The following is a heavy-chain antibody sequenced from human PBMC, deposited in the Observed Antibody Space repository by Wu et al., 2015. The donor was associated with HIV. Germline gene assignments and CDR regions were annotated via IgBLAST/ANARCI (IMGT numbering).Heavy chain of an antibody. CDR3: VGPYTGYAYDTFDV. Sequence: QVQLVQSSSEVKKSGASVRVSCKVFGYTFTSYGVNWVRQAPGRGLEWMGRIIPIFDRVHYRQKFQGRVVITADEATSTVYMELSSLTSDDTAVYYCVGPYTGYAYDTFDVWGQGTLVTVSS. D-gene: IGHD5-12*01. J-gene: IGHJ3*01. V-gene: IGHV1-69*13. CDR1: GYTFTSYG. CDR2: IIPIFDRV.